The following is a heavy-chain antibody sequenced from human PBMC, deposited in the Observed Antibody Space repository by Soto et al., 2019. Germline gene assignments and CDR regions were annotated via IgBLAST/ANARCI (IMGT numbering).Heavy chain of an antibody. V-gene: IGHV3-23*01. D-gene: IGHD1-26*01. CDR3: SGLRRWVGATSDRAFDI. CDR2: ISGSGGST. CDR1: GFTFSSYA. J-gene: IGHJ3*02. Sequence: EALLLESGGDLVQPGGSLRLSCAASGFTFSSYAMSSVRQAPGKGLEWVSAISGSGGSTYYADSVKGRFTISRDNSKNTVFLQMNSLRADDTAVYYCSGLRRWVGATSDRAFDIWGQGTMATVSS.